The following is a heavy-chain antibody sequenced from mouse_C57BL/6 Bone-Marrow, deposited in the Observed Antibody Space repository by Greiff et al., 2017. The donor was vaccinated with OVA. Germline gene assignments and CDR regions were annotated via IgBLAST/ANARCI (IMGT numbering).Heavy chain of an antibody. CDR1: GYTFTSYG. CDR2: IYPRSGNT. J-gene: IGHJ1*03. V-gene: IGHV1-81*01. CDR3: ARRRRARWYFDV. Sequence: QVQLQQSGAELARPGASVKLSCKASGYTFTSYGISWVKQRTGQGLEWIGEIYPRSGNTYYNEKFKGKATLTADKSSSTAYMELRSLTSEDSAIYFCARRRRARWYFDVWGTGTTVTVSS.